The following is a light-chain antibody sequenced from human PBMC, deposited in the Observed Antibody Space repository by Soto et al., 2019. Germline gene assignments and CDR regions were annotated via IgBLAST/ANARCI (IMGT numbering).Light chain of an antibody. CDR2: KAS. Sequence: DIQMTQSPSTLSGSVGDRVTITCRASQTISSWLAWYQQKPGKAPKLLIYKASTLKSGVPSRFSGSGSGTDFTLTISSLQPEDFATYYCQQYNSYPITLGQGTRLEI. V-gene: IGKV1-5*03. CDR1: QTISSW. CDR3: QQYNSYPIT. J-gene: IGKJ5*01.